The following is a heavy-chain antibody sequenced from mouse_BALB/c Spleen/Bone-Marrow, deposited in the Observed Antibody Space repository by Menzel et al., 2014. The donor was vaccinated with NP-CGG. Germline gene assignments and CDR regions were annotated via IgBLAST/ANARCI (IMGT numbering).Heavy chain of an antibody. CDR3: ARGSGTYFDV. CDR2: VTYDGSN. CDR1: GYSITSGYY. D-gene: IGHD4-1*01. V-gene: IGHV3-6*02. Sequence: ESGPGLVKPSQSLPLTCSVTGYSITSGYYWNWIRQFPGSKLEWMGYVTYDGSNNYNPSLKNRSSITRDTSKNQFFLKLNSVTTEDTATYYCARGSGTYFDVWGAGTTVTVSS. J-gene: IGHJ1*01.